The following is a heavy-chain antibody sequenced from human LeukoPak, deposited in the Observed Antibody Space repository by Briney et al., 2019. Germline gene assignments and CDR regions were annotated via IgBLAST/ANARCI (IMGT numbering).Heavy chain of an antibody. J-gene: IGHJ6*02. Sequence: PGGSLRLSCAASGFSFSVFGMHWVRQAPGKGLEWVAVIWNDARTTYYANSVNGRFTISRDDSKNMLFLQTDSLRAEDTAVYYCARDDYYDSSVVNYYGMDVWGQGTTVTVSS. V-gene: IGHV3-33*01. CDR3: ARDDYYDSSVVNYYGMDV. CDR2: IWNDARTT. D-gene: IGHD3-22*01. CDR1: GFSFSVFG.